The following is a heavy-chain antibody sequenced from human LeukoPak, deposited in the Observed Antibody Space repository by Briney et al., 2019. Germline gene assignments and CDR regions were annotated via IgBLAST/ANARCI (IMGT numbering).Heavy chain of an antibody. CDR1: GDSMRGFY. CDR2: FYYSGDT. Sequence: SETLSLTCSVSGDSMRGFYWSWIRQPPGKALEWIGYFYYSGDTNYNPALESRLIITVDTSKNQFSLKLGSVTAADTAVYYCARWNYDILTGYRYFDYWGQGTLVTVSS. D-gene: IGHD3-9*01. J-gene: IGHJ4*02. CDR3: ARWNYDILTGYRYFDY. V-gene: IGHV4-59*01.